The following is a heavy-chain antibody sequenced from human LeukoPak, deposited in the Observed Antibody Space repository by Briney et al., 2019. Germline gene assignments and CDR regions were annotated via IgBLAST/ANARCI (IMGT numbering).Heavy chain of an antibody. V-gene: IGHV3-7*03. J-gene: IGHJ4*02. CDR1: GFTFSSYY. D-gene: IGHD5-12*01. CDR2: IKQDGSAK. Sequence: PGGSLRLSCAASGFTFSSYYMSWVRQAPGKGLEWVANIKQDGSAKHYVDSVKGRFTISRDNPKNSLYLQMNSLRAEDTASYSCARVAYSAYDYPTLLPPFDYWGQGTLVTVSS. CDR3: ARVAYSAYDYPTLLPPFDY.